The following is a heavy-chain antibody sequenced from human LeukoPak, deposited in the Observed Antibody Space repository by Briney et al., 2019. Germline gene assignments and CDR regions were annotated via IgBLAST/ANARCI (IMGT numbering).Heavy chain of an antibody. CDR2: ISSSSSYI. J-gene: IGHJ3*02. Sequence: GGSLRLSCAASGFDFSDYTINWVRQAPGKGLEWVSSISSSSSYIYYADSVKGRFTISRDNAKNSLYLQMNSLRAEDTAVYYCAREAYDILTGYSDAFDIWGQGTMVTVSS. CDR1: GFDFSDYT. V-gene: IGHV3-21*01. CDR3: AREAYDILTGYSDAFDI. D-gene: IGHD3-9*01.